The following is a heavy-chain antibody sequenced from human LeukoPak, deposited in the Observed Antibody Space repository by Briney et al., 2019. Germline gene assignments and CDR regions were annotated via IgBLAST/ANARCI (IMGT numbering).Heavy chain of an antibody. D-gene: IGHD3-10*01. V-gene: IGHV3-64D*06. CDR3: VKDRYYGSGTTFDY. CDR2: ISSNGGST. CDR1: GFTFSSYA. J-gene: IGHJ4*02. Sequence: GGSLRLSCSASGFTFSSYAMHWVRQAPGKGLEYVSAISSNGGSTYYADSVKGRFTISRNNSKNTLYLQMSSLRAEDTAVYYCVKDRYYGSGTTFDYWGQGTLVTVSS.